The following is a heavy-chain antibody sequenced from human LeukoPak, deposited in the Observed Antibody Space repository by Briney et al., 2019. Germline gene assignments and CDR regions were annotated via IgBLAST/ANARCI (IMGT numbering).Heavy chain of an antibody. D-gene: IGHD1-26*01. CDR1: GYTLTELS. J-gene: IGHJ3*02. CDR2: FDPEDGET. V-gene: IGHV1-24*01. CDR3: AILRSYYLAFDI. Sequence: ASVKVSCKVSGYTLTELSMHWVRQAPGKGLEWMGGFDPEDGETIYAQKFQGRVTMTEDTSTDTAYMELSSLRSGDTAVYYCAILRSYYLAFDIWGQGTMVTVSS.